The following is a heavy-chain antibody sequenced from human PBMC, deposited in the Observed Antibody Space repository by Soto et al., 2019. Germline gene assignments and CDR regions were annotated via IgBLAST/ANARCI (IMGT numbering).Heavy chain of an antibody. Sequence: GSGPTLVNPPQTLTLTCTFSGFTLGTTGLSVNWIRQAPGKALEWLAVIDWDGDRFYSASLKTRLSISKDTSKNEVVLTMTNMDPVDTATYFCARSQGGMLYNSYFDFWGQGTLVTVSS. CDR1: GFTLGTTGLS. J-gene: IGHJ4*02. V-gene: IGHV2-70*13. CDR3: ARSQGGMLYNSYFDF. D-gene: IGHD2-8*01. CDR2: IDWDGDR.